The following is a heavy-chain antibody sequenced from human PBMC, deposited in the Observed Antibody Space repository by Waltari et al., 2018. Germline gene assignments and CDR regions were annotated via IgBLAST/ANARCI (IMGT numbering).Heavy chain of an antibody. CDR3: ARHRLDRGDSFDF. D-gene: IGHD3-22*01. J-gene: IGHJ4*02. V-gene: IGHV4-38-2*02. Sequence: QVQLQESGPGLVKPSGTLSLTCSVSEYSISTGFSWGWVRQTPGKGLEWIGGIYHLGNTRYNPPLNSRAAVSIDMSKNQFSLRLTAVTAADTAVYYCARHRLDRGDSFDFWGQGVLVTVSS. CDR1: EYSISTGFS. CDR2: IYHLGNT.